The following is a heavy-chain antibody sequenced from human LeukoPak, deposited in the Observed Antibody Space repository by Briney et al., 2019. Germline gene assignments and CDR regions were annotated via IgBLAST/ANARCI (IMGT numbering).Heavy chain of an antibody. CDR3: AKGGSSWDLDY. CDR2: ISGSGGST. CDR1: GFTFSNYA. D-gene: IGHD6-13*01. J-gene: IGHJ4*02. Sequence: GSLRLSCAASGFTFSNYAMTWVRQAPGKGLEWVSGISGSGGSTYYADSVKGRFTISRDNSKNTVYLQMNSLRAEDTAVYNCAKGGSSWDLDYWGQGTLVTVSS. V-gene: IGHV3-23*01.